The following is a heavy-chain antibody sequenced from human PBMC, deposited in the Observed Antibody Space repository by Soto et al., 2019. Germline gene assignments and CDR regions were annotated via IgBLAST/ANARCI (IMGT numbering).Heavy chain of an antibody. Sequence: SETLSLTCTVSGGSISSYYWSWIRQPPGKGLEWIGYIYYSGSTNYNPSLKSRVTISVDTSKNQFSLKLSSVTAADTAVYYCARTYYDILTGRSRPNNWFDPWGQGTLVTVSS. CDR2: IYYSGST. J-gene: IGHJ5*02. V-gene: IGHV4-59*08. CDR1: GGSISSYY. CDR3: ARTYYDILTGRSRPNNWFDP. D-gene: IGHD3-9*01.